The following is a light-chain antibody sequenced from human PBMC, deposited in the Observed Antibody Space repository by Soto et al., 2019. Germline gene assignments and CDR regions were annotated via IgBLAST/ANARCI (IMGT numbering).Light chain of an antibody. CDR1: SSDVGGYNY. Sequence: QSALTQPASVSGSPGQSITISCTGTSSDVGGYNYVSWYQQHPGKVPKLMIYEVSNRPSGVVNRFSGSKSGNTASLTISGLQPEDGADYYCSSFTSSSTQVFGTGTQLTVL. CDR2: EVS. CDR3: SSFTSSSTQV. V-gene: IGLV2-14*01. J-gene: IGLJ1*01.